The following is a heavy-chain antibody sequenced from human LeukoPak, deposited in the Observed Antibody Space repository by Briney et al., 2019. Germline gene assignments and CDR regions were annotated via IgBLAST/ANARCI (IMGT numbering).Heavy chain of an antibody. J-gene: IGHJ4*02. CDR1: GFTFSSYA. V-gene: IGHV3-48*03. CDR3: AQAASGMSPTDY. CDR2: ISSSGSTI. D-gene: IGHD6-13*01. Sequence: PGGSLRLSCAASGFTFSSYAMSWVRQAPGKGLEWISYISSSGSTIYYADSVKGRFIISRDNAKNSLYLQMNSLRAEDTAVYYCAQAASGMSPTDYWGQGALVTVSS.